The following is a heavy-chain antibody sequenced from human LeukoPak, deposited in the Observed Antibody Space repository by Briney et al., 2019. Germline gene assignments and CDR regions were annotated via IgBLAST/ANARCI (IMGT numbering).Heavy chain of an antibody. J-gene: IGHJ4*02. CDR1: GYTFTSYA. D-gene: IGHD5-12*01. CDR3: ARDLGIVATND. V-gene: IGHV1-3*01. CDR2: INAGNGNT. Sequence: ASVKVSCKASGYTFTSYAIHWVRQAPGQRLEWMGWINAGNGNTKYSQKFQGRVTITRDTSASTAYMELSSVRSEDTAVYYCARDLGIVATNDWGQGTLVTVSS.